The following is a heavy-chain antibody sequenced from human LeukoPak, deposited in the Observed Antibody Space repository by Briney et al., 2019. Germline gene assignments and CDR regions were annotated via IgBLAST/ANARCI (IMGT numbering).Heavy chain of an antibody. CDR3: AFGSSATYYFDY. D-gene: IGHD6-6*01. CDR1: GYTFTGYY. J-gene: IGHJ4*02. V-gene: IGHV1-2*02. CDR2: INPNSGGT. Sequence: ASVKVSCKASGYTFTGYYMHWVRQAPGQGLEWMGWINPNSGGTNYAQKFQGRVTMTRDTSISTAYMELSRLRSDGTAVYYCAFGSSATYYFDYWGQGTLVTVSS.